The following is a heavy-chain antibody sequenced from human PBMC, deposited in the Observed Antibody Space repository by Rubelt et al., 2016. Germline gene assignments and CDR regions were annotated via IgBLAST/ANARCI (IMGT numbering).Heavy chain of an antibody. CDR3: ARTDY. Sequence: EVQPVESGGGLAQPGGSLRLSCAASGFTFSNYKMNWVRQAPGKGLEWVSSISNGGYTIFYADSVKGRFTISRDNGKNARYRQMNSLSAEDTAVYDCARTDYWGQGTLVTVSS. CDR1: GFTFSNYK. V-gene: IGHV3-48*01. J-gene: IGHJ4*02. CDR2: ISNGGYTI.